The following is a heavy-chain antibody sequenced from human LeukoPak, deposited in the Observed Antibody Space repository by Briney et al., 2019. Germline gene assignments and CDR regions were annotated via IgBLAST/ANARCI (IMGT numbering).Heavy chain of an antibody. CDR1: RDSVSSNSAA. V-gene: IGHV6-1*01. D-gene: IGHD2-15*01. J-gene: IGHJ3*02. CDR3: ARSVCSGGSCYVDAFDI. Sequence: SQTLSLTCAISRDSVSSNSAAWNWLRQSPSRGLEWLGRTYYRSKWYNDYAVSVKSRITINPDTSKNQFSLQLNSVTPEDTAVYYCARSVCSGGSCYVDAFDIWGQGTMVTVSS. CDR2: TYYRSKWYN.